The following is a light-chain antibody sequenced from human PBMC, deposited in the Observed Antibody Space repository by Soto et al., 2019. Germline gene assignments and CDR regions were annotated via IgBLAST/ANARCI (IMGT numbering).Light chain of an antibody. Sequence: DIQMTQSPSTLSASVGDRVTIXCRASQSISSWLAWYRQKPGKAPKLLIYDASSLESGVPSRFSGSGSGTEFTLTISSLQPDDFATYYCQQYNSYPWTFGQGTKVDIK. CDR2: DAS. CDR1: QSISSW. CDR3: QQYNSYPWT. J-gene: IGKJ1*01. V-gene: IGKV1-5*01.